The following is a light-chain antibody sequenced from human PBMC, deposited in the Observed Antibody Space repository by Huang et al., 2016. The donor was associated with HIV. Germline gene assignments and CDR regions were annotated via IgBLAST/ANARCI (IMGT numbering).Light chain of an antibody. J-gene: IGKJ4*01. CDR3: QQSYTTPVT. CDR2: AAS. Sequence: IQMTQSPSSLSASVGDRVTITCRASQTIKYYLNWYQQKPWKAPDLRTYAASSWHSGVPSRFSGSGSGTDFTLTISSLQPEDFATYYCQQSYTTPVTFGGGTKVEI. CDR1: QTIKYY. V-gene: IGKV1-39*01.